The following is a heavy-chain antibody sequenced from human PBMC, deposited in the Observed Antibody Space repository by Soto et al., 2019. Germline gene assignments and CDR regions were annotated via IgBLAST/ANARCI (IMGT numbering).Heavy chain of an antibody. CDR1: GFPFTNYW. CDR3: ARGPEQLVHGVFDY. Sequence: LRLSCAASGFPFTNYWMNWVRQTPGKGLMWVSRISPDGSDVGYADSVEGRFTVSRDNAKNTLYLQMDSLRAEDTAVYYCARGPEQLVHGVFDYWGQGTLVTVSS. J-gene: IGHJ4*02. D-gene: IGHD6-6*01. CDR2: ISPDGSDV. V-gene: IGHV3-74*01.